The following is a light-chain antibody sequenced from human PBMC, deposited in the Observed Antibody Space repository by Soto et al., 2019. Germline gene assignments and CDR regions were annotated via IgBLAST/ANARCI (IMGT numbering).Light chain of an antibody. CDR2: GAS. Sequence: EIVLTQSPGTLSLSPGERGTLSCRASQSVSSSFLAWYQQKPGQAPRLLIYGASSRVAGIPDRFSGSGSGTDFTLTISRLEPEDFAVYYCQQYGSSPETFGQGTKVDIK. J-gene: IGKJ1*01. CDR3: QQYGSSPET. V-gene: IGKV3-20*01. CDR1: QSVSSSF.